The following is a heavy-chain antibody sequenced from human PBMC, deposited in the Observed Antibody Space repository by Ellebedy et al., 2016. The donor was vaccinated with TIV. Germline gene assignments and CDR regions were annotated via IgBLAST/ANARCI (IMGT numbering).Heavy chain of an antibody. Sequence: ASVKVSCKVSGYTLTELSMHWVRQAPGKGLEWMGGFDPEDGDTIYAQKFQGRVTMTEDTSTDTAYMELSSLRSEDTAVYYCATVYDSSGYHFDYWGQGTLVTVSS. D-gene: IGHD3-22*01. V-gene: IGHV1-24*01. CDR3: ATVYDSSGYHFDY. CDR1: GYTLTELS. J-gene: IGHJ4*02. CDR2: FDPEDGDT.